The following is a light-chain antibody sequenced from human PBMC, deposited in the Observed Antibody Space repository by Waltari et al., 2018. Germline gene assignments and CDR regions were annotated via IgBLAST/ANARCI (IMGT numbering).Light chain of an antibody. V-gene: IGLV2-23*02. CDR3: CSYAGSSTHVL. CDR2: DVS. J-gene: IGLJ2*01. Sequence: SALTQPASVSGSPGQSITISCTGTSRDVGGYNYVSWDQQEPDKAPKPMIYDVSKRPSGVSNRFSGSKSGNTASLTISGLQAEDEADYYCCSYAGSSTHVLFGGGTKLTVL. CDR1: SRDVGGYNY.